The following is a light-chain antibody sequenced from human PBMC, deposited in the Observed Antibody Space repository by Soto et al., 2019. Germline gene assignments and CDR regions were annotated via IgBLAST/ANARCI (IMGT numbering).Light chain of an antibody. CDR2: EVS. V-gene: IGLV2-23*02. Sequence: QSALTQPASVSGSPGQSITISCTGTSSDVGSYNLVSWYQQHPGKAPKLMIYEVSKRPSGVSNRFSSSKSGNTASLTISGLQAEDEADYYCCSYAGSSPHYVFGTGTKVTVL. CDR3: CSYAGSSPHYV. CDR1: SSDVGSYNL. J-gene: IGLJ1*01.